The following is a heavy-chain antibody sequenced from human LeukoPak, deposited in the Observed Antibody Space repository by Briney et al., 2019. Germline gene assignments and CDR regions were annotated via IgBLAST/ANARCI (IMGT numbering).Heavy chain of an antibody. J-gene: IGHJ3*02. CDR3: ATFRGSPLHAFDI. V-gene: IGHV1-2*06. Sequence: GASVKVSCKASGYTFTGYYMHWVRQAPGQGLEWMGRINPNSGGTNYAQKFQGRVTMTRDTSTSTAYMELSRLRSDDTAVYYCATFRGSPLHAFDIWGQGTMVTVSS. CDR1: GYTFTGYY. D-gene: IGHD5-12*01. CDR2: INPNSGGT.